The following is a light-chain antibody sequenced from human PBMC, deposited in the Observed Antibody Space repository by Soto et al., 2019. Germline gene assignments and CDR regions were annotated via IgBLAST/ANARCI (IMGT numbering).Light chain of an antibody. CDR2: GAS. J-gene: IGKJ4*01. Sequence: EIVLTQSPGTLSLSPGERATLSCRASPSVGSTYLAWYQQKPGQAPRLLIYGASFRATGIPARFSGSGSGTEFTLTISSLQSEDFAVYYCQQYNNWPITFGGGTNVEI. CDR1: PSVGSTY. CDR3: QQYNNWPIT. V-gene: IGKV3D-15*01.